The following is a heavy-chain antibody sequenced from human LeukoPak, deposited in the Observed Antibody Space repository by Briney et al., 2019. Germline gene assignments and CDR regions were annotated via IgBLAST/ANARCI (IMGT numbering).Heavy chain of an antibody. Sequence: GGSLRLSCAASGFTFDDYAMHWVRQAPGKGLEWVSGISWNSGSIGYADSVKGRFTISRDNAKNSLYLQMNSLRAEDKALYYCAKDIYSSSWYTGNYFDYWGQGTLVTVSS. CDR1: GFTFDDYA. J-gene: IGHJ4*02. V-gene: IGHV3-9*01. CDR3: AKDIYSSSWYTGNYFDY. CDR2: ISWNSGSI. D-gene: IGHD6-13*01.